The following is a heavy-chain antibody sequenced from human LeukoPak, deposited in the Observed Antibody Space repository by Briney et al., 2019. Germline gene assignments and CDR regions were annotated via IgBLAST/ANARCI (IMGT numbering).Heavy chain of an antibody. CDR1: GDSINSGGYY. CDR3: ACQANFYDSSGSFRP. D-gene: IGHD3-22*01. Sequence: PSETLSLTCTVSGDSINSGGYYWTWIRQHPGKGLEWSGYIYYSGSTYYNPSLRSRVTLSLDTSKNQFSLKLNSVTAADTAVYYCACQANFYDSSGSFRPWGQGTLVTVSS. J-gene: IGHJ5*02. CDR2: IYYSGST. V-gene: IGHV4-31*03.